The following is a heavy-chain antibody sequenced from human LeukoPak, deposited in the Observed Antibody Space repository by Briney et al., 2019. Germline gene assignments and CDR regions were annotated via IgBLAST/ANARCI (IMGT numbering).Heavy chain of an antibody. D-gene: IGHD3-22*01. CDR2: ISSSSSYI. CDR3: ARDYSSGSMEFDY. CDR1: GFTFSSYE. J-gene: IGHJ4*02. V-gene: IGHV3-21*01. Sequence: PGRSLRLSCAASGFTFSSYEMNWVRQAPGKGLEWVSSISSSSSYIYYADSVKGRFTISRDNAKNSLYLQMNSLRAEDTAVYYCARDYSSGSMEFDYWGQVTLVTVSS.